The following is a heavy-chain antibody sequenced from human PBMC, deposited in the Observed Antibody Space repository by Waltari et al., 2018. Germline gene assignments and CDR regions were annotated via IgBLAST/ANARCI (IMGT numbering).Heavy chain of an antibody. Sequence: EVQLVQSGAEVKKPGESLKISCKGSGYSFTRYWIGWVRPMPGKGLEWMRIIYPGDADTRYSPSFQGQVTISADKSISTAYLQWSSLKASDTAMYYCARCTSSSWYYYYYGMDVWAQGTTVTVSS. J-gene: IGHJ6*02. D-gene: IGHD6-13*01. CDR2: IYPGDADT. V-gene: IGHV5-51*01. CDR3: ARCTSSSWYYYYYGMDV. CDR1: GYSFTRYW.